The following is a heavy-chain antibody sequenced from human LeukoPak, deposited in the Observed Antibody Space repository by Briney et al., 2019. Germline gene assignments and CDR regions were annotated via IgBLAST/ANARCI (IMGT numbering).Heavy chain of an antibody. CDR2: MNPNSGNT. CDR1: GYTFTSYD. Sequence: ASVTVSCKASGYTFTSYDINWVRQATGQGLGGMGWMNPNSGNTAYAQKFQGRVTMTRNTSKSTAYMELSRLRSEDTAVYYCARGRTGYYSDFDYWGQGTLVTVSS. D-gene: IGHD3-9*01. J-gene: IGHJ4*02. V-gene: IGHV1-8*01. CDR3: ARGRTGYYSDFDY.